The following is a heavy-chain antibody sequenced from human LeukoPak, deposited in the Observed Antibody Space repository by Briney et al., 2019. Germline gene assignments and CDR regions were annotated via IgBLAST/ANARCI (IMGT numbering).Heavy chain of an antibody. CDR1: GYMFTGYY. CDR2: INPNSGVT. J-gene: IGHJ4*02. V-gene: IGHV1-2*02. CDR3: AKAGIAAAGTDY. Sequence: GASVKVSCKASGYMFTGYYMHWVRQAPGQGLEWMGWINPNSGVTNYAQKFQGRVTMTRDTSISTAYMDLNRLRSDDTAVYYCAKAGIAAAGTDYWGQGALVTVSS. D-gene: IGHD6-13*01.